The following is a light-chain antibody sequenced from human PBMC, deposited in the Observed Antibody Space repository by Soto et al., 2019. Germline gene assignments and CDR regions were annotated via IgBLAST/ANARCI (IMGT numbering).Light chain of an antibody. CDR3: QQYNNWPRT. CDR2: GAS. Sequence: EIVMTQSPATLSVSPGERATLSCRASQSVSSTLAWYQHKPGQAPRLLIYGASTRATGIPARFSGSGSGTEFTLTISSLQSEDFAVYSCQQYNNWPRTFGQGTKV. CDR1: QSVSST. V-gene: IGKV3-15*01. J-gene: IGKJ1*01.